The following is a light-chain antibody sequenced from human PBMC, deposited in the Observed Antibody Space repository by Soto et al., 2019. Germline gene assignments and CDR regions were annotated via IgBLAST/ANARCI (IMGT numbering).Light chain of an antibody. CDR3: LLYYGGAYV. J-gene: IGLJ1*01. Sequence: QSVLTQPPSVSGAPGQRVTISCTGSSSNIGAGYDVHWYQQLPGTAPKLLIYGNSNRPSGVPDRFSGSKSGTSASLAITGLQAEDEADYYCLLYYGGAYVFGTGTKLTVL. V-gene: IGLV1-40*01. CDR1: SSNIGAGYD. CDR2: GNS.